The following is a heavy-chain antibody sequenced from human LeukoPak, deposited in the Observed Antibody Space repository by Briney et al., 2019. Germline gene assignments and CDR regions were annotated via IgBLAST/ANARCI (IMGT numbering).Heavy chain of an antibody. CDR3: ARALPGKTYYFDY. Sequence: SQTLSLTCTVSGGSISSGGYYWSWIRQPPGKGLEWIGYIYHSGSTYYNPSLKSLVTISVDRSKNQFSLKLSSVTAADTAVYYCARALPGKTYYFDYWGQGTLVTVSS. V-gene: IGHV4-30-2*01. CDR2: IYHSGST. J-gene: IGHJ4*02. CDR1: GGSISSGGYY.